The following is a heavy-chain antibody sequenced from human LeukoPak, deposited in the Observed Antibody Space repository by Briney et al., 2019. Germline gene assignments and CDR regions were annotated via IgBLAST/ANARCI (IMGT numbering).Heavy chain of an antibody. CDR3: ARDLQLDY. V-gene: IGHV4-59*01. Sequence: SETLSLTCAVYGGSISSYYWSWIRQPPGKGLEWIGYIYYSGSTNYNPSLKSRVTISVDTSKNQFSLKLSSVTAADTAVYYCARDLQLDYWGQGTLVTVSS. CDR2: IYYSGST. CDR1: GGSISSYY. J-gene: IGHJ4*02.